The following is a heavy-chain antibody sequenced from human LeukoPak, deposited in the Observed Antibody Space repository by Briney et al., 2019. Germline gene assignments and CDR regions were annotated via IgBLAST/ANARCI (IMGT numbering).Heavy chain of an antibody. CDR2: ISYDGSNK. V-gene: IGHV3-30*18. CDR1: GFTFSSYG. D-gene: IGHD1-26*01. Sequence: GVSLRLSCAASGFTFSSYGMHWVRQAPGKGLEWVAVISYDGSNKYYADSVKGRFTISRDNSKNTLYLQMNSLRAEDTAVYYCAKDIYRIVGATTKFGIGYWGQGTLVTVSS. J-gene: IGHJ4*02. CDR3: AKDIYRIVGATTKFGIGY.